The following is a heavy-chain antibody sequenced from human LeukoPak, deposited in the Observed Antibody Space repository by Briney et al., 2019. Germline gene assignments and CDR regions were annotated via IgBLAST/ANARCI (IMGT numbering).Heavy chain of an antibody. J-gene: IGHJ4*02. CDR1: GFTFSSYS. V-gene: IGHV3-21*01. CDR2: ISSSSSYI. Sequence: GGSLRLSCAASGFTFSSYSMNWVRQAPGKGLEWVSSISSSSSYIYYADSGKGRFTISRDNAKNSLYLQMNSLRAEDTAVYYCSGYSSGWTYYFDYWGQGTLVTVSS. CDR3: SGYSSGWTYYFDY. D-gene: IGHD6-19*01.